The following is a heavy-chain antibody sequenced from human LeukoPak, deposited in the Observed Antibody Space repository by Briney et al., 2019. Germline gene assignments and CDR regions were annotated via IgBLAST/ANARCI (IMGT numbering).Heavy chain of an antibody. Sequence: SVKVSCKASGGTFSSYAISWVRQAPGQGLEWMGRIIPILGIANYAQKFQGRVTITADKSTSTAYMELSSLRSEDTAVYYCARQIIAAAGRSFAFDIWGQGTMVTVSS. CDR2: IIPILGIA. CDR3: ARQIIAAAGRSFAFDI. D-gene: IGHD6-13*01. J-gene: IGHJ3*02. V-gene: IGHV1-69*04. CDR1: GGTFSSYA.